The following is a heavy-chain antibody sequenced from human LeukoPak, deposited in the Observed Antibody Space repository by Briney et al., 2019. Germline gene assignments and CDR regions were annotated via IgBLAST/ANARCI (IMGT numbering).Heavy chain of an antibody. CDR3: ASSYCGGDCYLFRFDY. V-gene: IGHV4-30-2*01. CDR2: IYHSGST. J-gene: IGHJ4*02. CDR1: GGSISSGGYS. D-gene: IGHD2-21*02. Sequence: SQTLSLTCAVSGGSISSGGYSWSWIRQPPGKGLEWIGYIYHSGSTYYNPSLKGRVTISVDRSKNQFSLKLSSVTAADTAVYYCASSYCGGDCYLFRFDYWGQGTLVTVSS.